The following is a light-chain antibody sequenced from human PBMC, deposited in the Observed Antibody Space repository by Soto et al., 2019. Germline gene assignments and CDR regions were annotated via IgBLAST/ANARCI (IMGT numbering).Light chain of an antibody. Sequence: AIQMTQSTSSLSDSVGDRVTISCRASQGTGNDLGWYQQKPGKAPKLLTYAASTLQSAVPSRLSGSGSGTEFTLTISSLQHEDSATYYCLQDDNFPRTFGRGNKVEIK. J-gene: IGKJ4*01. V-gene: IGKV1-6*02. CDR2: AAS. CDR1: QGTGND. CDR3: LQDDNFPRT.